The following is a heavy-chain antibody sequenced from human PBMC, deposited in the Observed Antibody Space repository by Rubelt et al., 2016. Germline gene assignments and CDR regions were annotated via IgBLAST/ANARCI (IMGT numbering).Heavy chain of an antibody. CDR2: INPSDGST. V-gene: IGHV1-46*01. Sequence: QVQLVQSGAEVKKPGASVKVSCKASGYTFTNYYMHWVRQAPGQGLEWVGIINPSDGSTCFAQKFQGRVTMTRDTSTSAVYMELVSLISEDTAVYYCARDVRGNWNTDTIRDYWGQGTLVTVSS. CDR3: ARDVRGNWNTDTIRDY. D-gene: IGHD1/OR15-1a*01. CDR1: GYTFTNYY. J-gene: IGHJ4*02.